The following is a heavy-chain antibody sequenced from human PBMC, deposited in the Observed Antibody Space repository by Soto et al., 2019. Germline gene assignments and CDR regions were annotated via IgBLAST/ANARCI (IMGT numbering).Heavy chain of an antibody. J-gene: IGHJ6*02. Sequence: GGSLRLSCAASGFTFSSYGMHWVRQAPGKGLEWVAVILYDGSNKYYADSVKGRFTISRDNSKNTLYLQMNSLRSEDTAVYYCASGAWGDFWSGYYIGAPHYGMDVWGQGTTVTVSS. CDR1: GFTFSSYG. CDR2: ILYDGSNK. V-gene: IGHV3-30*03. CDR3: ASGAWGDFWSGYYIGAPHYGMDV. D-gene: IGHD3-3*01.